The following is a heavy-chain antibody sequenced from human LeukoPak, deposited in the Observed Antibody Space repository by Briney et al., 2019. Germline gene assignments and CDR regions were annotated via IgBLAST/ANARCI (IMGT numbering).Heavy chain of an antibody. V-gene: IGHV1-69*01. J-gene: IGHJ2*01. CDR3: ARGPRVFGVVLSSYWFFDV. CDR2: IIPIFGTA. Sequence: PGSSVKVSCKASGGTFSSYAISWVRQAPGQGLEWMGGIIPIFGTANYAQKFQGRVTITADESTSTAYMELSSLTSEDTAVYYCARGPRVFGVVLSSYWFFDVWGRGTLVTVSS. CDR1: GGTFSSYA. D-gene: IGHD3-3*01.